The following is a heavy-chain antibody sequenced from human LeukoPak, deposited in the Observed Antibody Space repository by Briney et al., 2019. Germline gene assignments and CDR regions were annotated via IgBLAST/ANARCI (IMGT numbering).Heavy chain of an antibody. CDR2: INPNSGGT. D-gene: IGHD3-10*01. Sequence: ASVKVSCKASGYTFTGYYMHWLRQAPGQGLEWMGWINPNSGGTNYAQKFQGRVTMTRDTSISTAYMELSRLRSDYTAVYYCARDKTYYYGSGSYYDYWGQGNLVTVSS. CDR1: GYTFTGYY. J-gene: IGHJ4*02. V-gene: IGHV1-2*02. CDR3: ARDKTYYYGSGSYYDY.